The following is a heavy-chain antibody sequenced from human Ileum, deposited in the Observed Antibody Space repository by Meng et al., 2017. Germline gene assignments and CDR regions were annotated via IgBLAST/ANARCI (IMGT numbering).Heavy chain of an antibody. CDR1: GVSFSGFY. D-gene: IGHD3-22*01. J-gene: IGHJ4*02. CDR3: ARVDFRGDSRDSSGLGL. CDR2: INHGGGT. V-gene: IGHV4-34*01. Sequence: QGRLKEWVAQLLRPSETLSLTCAVYGVSFSGFYWSWIRQSPEKGLEWIGEINHGGGTNYNPSLSSRVTISVDTSKNQFSLMVNSVTAADTAFYYCARVDFRGDSRDSSGLGLWGQGTLVTVSS.